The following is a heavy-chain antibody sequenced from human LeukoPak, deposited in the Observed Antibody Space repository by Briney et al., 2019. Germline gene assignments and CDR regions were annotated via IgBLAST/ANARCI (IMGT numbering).Heavy chain of an antibody. J-gene: IGHJ4*02. Sequence: GESLKISCKGSGYRFTSYWIGWVRQMPGKGLEWMGIIYPGDSDGRYSPSFQGQVTISADRSINTAYLQWSSLKASDTAMYYCARPRCSTCYFDYWGQGTLVTVSS. D-gene: IGHD6-13*01. V-gene: IGHV5-51*01. CDR2: IYPGDSDG. CDR1: GYRFTSYW. CDR3: ARPRCSTCYFDY.